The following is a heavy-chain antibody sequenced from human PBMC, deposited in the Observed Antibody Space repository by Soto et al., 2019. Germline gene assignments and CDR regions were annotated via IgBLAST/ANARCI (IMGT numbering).Heavy chain of an antibody. D-gene: IGHD3-22*01. Sequence: PGGSLRLSCAASGFTFSSYEMNWVRQAPGKGLEWVSYISSSGSTIYYADSVKGRFTISRDNAKNSLYLQMNSLRAEDTAVYYCARYYYDSSGSKYYFDYWGQGTLVTVSS. CDR3: ARYYYDSSGSKYYFDY. CDR2: ISSSGSTI. V-gene: IGHV3-48*03. J-gene: IGHJ4*02. CDR1: GFTFSSYE.